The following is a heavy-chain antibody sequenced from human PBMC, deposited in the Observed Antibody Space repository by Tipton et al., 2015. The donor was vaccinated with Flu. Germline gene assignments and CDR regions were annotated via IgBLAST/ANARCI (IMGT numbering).Heavy chain of an antibody. CDR2: INHSGST. J-gene: IGHJ5*02. Sequence: GLVKPSETLSLTCAVYGGSFSGYYWSWIRQPPGKGLEWIGEINHSGSTNYNPSLKTHFTISVDPSNNQFSLKLNSVTAADTAVYYCAAGDWATVTHSPWFHPWGQGTLVTVSS. CDR1: GGSFSGYY. CDR3: AAGDWATVTHSPWFHP. D-gene: IGHD4-11*01. V-gene: IGHV4-34*01.